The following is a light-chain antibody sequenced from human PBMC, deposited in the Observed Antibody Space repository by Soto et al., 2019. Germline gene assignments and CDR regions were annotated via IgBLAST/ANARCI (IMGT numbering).Light chain of an antibody. V-gene: IGKV1-27*01. CDR2: AAS. J-gene: IGKJ4*01. CDR1: QGISNY. Sequence: DVQMTQAPSSLSASVGDRVTITCRASQGISNYLAWYHQKPGKVPKLLIYAASILQLGVPSRFSGSGSGTDFTLTISSLPPEDVATYYCQKYNSAPRTFGGGTKVEIK. CDR3: QKYNSAPRT.